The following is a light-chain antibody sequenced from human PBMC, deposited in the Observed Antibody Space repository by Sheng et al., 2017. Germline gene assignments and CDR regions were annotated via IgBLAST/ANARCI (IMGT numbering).Light chain of an antibody. CDR1: QGISSY. V-gene: IGKV1-9*01. J-gene: IGKJ2*01. Sequence: DIQLTQSPSFLSASVGDRVTITCRASQGISSYLAWYQQKPGKAPKLLIYAASTLQSGVPSRFSGSGSGTEFTLTISSLQPEDFATYYCQQLNSYLLYTFGQGTKAGDQT. CDR2: AAS. CDR3: QQLNSYLLYT.